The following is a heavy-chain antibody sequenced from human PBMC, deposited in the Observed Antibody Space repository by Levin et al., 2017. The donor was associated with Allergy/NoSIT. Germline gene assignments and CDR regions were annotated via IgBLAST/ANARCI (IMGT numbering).Heavy chain of an antibody. J-gene: IGHJ4*02. D-gene: IGHD2-2*01. CDR3: ARVILGYCSSTSCYSGYYFDY. V-gene: IGHV4-4*07. CDR1: GGSISSYY. CDR2: IYTSGST. Sequence: SETLSLTCTVSGGSISSYYWSWIRQPAGKGLEWIGRIYTSGSTNYNPSLKSRVTMSVDTSKNQFSLKLSSVTAADTAVYYCARVILGYCSSTSCYSGYYFDYWGQGTLVTVSS.